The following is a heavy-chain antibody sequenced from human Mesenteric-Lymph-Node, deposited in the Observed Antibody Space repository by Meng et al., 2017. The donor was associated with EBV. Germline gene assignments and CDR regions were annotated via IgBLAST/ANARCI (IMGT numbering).Heavy chain of an antibody. Sequence: QLEPQESGPGLVKPSETLSLTCTVSGGSISSSSYYWGWIRQPPGKGLEWIGSIYYSGSTYYNPSLKSRVTISVDTSKNQFSLKLSSVTAADTAVYYCARHRRSNWNSPGDYWGQGTLVTVSS. CDR3: ARHRRSNWNSPGDY. CDR2: IYYSGST. V-gene: IGHV4-39*01. J-gene: IGHJ4*02. D-gene: IGHD1-7*01. CDR1: GGSISSSSYY.